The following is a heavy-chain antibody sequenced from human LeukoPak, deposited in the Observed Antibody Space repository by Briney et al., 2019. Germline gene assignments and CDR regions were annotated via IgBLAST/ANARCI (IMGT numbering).Heavy chain of an antibody. CDR1: GGSISSSSYY. CDR3: ARFIDEIDNWFDP. Sequence: SETLSLTCTVSGGSISSSSYYWGWIRQPPGKGLEWIGEIYHSGSTNYNPSLKSRVTISVDTSKNQFSLKLSSVTAADTAVYYCARFIDEIDNWFDPWGQGTLVTVSS. J-gene: IGHJ5*02. V-gene: IGHV4-39*07. D-gene: IGHD3-16*02. CDR2: IYHSGST.